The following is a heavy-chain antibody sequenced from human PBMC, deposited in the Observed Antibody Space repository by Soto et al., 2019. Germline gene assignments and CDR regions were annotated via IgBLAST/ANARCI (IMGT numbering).Heavy chain of an antibody. V-gene: IGHV2-5*02. CDR1: GFSLSTSGVG. J-gene: IGHJ4*02. D-gene: IGHD5-12*01. CDR2: IYWDDDK. Sequence: QITLKESGPTLVKPTQTLTLTCSFSGFSLSTSGVGVGWIRQPPGKALEWLALIYWDDDKRYSPSLKSRLTITKDTSKNQVVLTMTNMDPVDTATYYCAHVYGGYDNFDYWGQGTLVTVSS. CDR3: AHVYGGYDNFDY.